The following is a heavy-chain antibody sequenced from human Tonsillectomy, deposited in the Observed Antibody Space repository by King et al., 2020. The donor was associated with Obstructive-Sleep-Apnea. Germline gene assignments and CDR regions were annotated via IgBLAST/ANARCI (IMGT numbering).Heavy chain of an antibody. V-gene: IGHV3-30*04. Sequence: VQLVESGGCVVQPGRSLRLSGAASGFTFSSYAMHWVRQASGKGLDGLAVISYDGINQFYAASLKGRFTITRDNSKNTLYLQMNSLRAEDTAVYYCARDLGSSFGVAPYGMDVWGQGTTVTVSS. CDR2: ISYDGINQ. CDR1: GFTFSSYA. CDR3: ARDLGSSFGVAPYGMDV. J-gene: IGHJ6*02. D-gene: IGHD3-3*01.